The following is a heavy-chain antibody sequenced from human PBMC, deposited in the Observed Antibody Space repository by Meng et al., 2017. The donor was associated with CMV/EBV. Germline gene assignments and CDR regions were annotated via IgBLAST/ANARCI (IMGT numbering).Heavy chain of an antibody. CDR1: GYPFTSYD. CDR3: ARGPYSSSWYGYWFDP. J-gene: IGHJ5*02. V-gene: IGHV1-8*01. CDR2: MNPNSGNT. D-gene: IGHD6-13*01. Sequence: GYPFTSYDINWVRQATGQGLEWMGWMNPNSGNTGYAQKFQGRVTMTRNTSISTAYMELSSLRSEDTAVYYCARGPYSSSWYGYWFDPWGQGTLVTVSS.